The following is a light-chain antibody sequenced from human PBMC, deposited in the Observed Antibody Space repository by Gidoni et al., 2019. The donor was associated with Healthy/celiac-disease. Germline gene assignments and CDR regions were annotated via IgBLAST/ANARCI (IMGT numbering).Light chain of an antibody. J-gene: IGKJ4*01. CDR1: PSVLYSSNNKNY. CDR3: QQYYSTPPT. Sequence: DIVMTQSLDSLAVSLGARATINCKSSPSVLYSSNNKNYLAWYQQKPGQPPKLLIYWASTRESGVPDRFSGSGSGTDFTLTISSLQAEDVAVYYCQQYYSTPPTFGGGTKVEIK. CDR2: WAS. V-gene: IGKV4-1*01.